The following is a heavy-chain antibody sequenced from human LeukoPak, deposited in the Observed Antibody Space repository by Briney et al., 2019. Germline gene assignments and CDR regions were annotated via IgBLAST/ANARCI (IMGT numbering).Heavy chain of an antibody. J-gene: IGHJ4*02. CDR3: AKDRDIVLMVYAIPEGLFDY. CDR2: IYSGGST. CDR1: GFTVSSNY. D-gene: IGHD2-8*01. Sequence: GSLRLSCAASGFTVSSNYMSWVRQAPGKGLEWVSVIYSGGSTYYADSVKGRFTISRDNSKNTLYLQMNSLRAEDTAVYYCAKDRDIVLMVYAIPEGLFDYWGQGTLVTVSS. V-gene: IGHV3-53*01.